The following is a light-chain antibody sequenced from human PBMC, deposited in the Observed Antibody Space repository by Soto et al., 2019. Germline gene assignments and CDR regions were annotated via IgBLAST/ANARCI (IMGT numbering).Light chain of an antibody. CDR2: GAS. V-gene: IGKV3-20*01. CDR1: QSFSSIY. Sequence: EIVLTQSPGTLSLSPGERATLSCRASQSFSSIYLAWYQQKPGQAPRLLIYGASSRATGIPDRFSGSGSGTDFTLTISRLESEDCAVYYCQQYGSSPPYTFGQGTKLEIK. CDR3: QQYGSSPPYT. J-gene: IGKJ2*01.